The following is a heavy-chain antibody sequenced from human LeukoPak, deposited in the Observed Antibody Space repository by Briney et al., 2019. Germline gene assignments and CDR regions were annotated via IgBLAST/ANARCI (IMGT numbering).Heavy chain of an antibody. CDR1: GYTFTGYY. D-gene: IGHD1-26*01. Sequence: GASVKVSCKASGYTFTGYYMHWVRQAPGQGVEWMGWINPNSGGTNYAQKFQGRVTMTRDTSISTDYMEVSRLRSDDTAVYYCARDMGAMIYYFDYWGKGTLVTVSS. CDR3: ARDMGAMIYYFDY. J-gene: IGHJ4*02. V-gene: IGHV1-2*02. CDR2: INPNSGGT.